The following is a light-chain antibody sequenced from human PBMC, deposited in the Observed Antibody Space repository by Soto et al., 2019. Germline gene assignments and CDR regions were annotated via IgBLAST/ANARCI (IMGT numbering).Light chain of an antibody. CDR3: QQRSNWPPRIT. Sequence: EIVLTQSPATLSLSPGERATRSCRASQRVSSYLAWYQQKPGQAPRLLIYDASNRATGIPARFSGSGSGTDFTLTISSLEPEDFAVYYCQQRSNWPPRITFGPGTKVDIK. CDR1: QRVSSY. V-gene: IGKV3-11*01. J-gene: IGKJ3*01. CDR2: DAS.